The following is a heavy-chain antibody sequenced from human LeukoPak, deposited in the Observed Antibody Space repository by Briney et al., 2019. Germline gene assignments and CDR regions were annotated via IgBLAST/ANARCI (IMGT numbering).Heavy chain of an antibody. J-gene: IGHJ4*02. D-gene: IGHD2-2*01. Sequence: ASVKVSCKASGYTFTSYGISWVRQAPGQGLEWMGWISAYNGNTNYAQKLQGRVTMTTDTSTSTAYIELRSLRSDDTAVYYCAKLPTSSTTGYFDYWGQGTQVTVSS. CDR2: ISAYNGNT. CDR3: AKLPTSSTTGYFDY. CDR1: GYTFTSYG. V-gene: IGHV1-18*01.